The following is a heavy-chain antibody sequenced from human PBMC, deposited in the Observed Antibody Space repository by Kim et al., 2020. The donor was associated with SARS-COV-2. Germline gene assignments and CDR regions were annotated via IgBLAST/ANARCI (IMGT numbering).Heavy chain of an antibody. J-gene: IGHJ5*02. V-gene: IGHV4-34*01. Sequence: SETLSLTCAVYGGSFSGYYWSWIRQPPGKGLEWIGEINHSGSTNYNPSLKSRVTISVDTSKNQFSLKLSSVTAADTAVYYCAIGGRSLWFGELYRFDPWGQGTLVTVSS. CDR1: GGSFSGYY. CDR3: AIGGRSLWFGELYRFDP. CDR2: INHSGST. D-gene: IGHD3-10*01.